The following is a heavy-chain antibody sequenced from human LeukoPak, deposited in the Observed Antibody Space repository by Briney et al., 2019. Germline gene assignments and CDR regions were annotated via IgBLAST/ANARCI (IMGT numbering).Heavy chain of an antibody. CDR3: ARDYCGGDCYLDNWFDP. CDR1: GGSISSGSYY. Sequence: SETLSLTCTVSGGSISSGSYYWSWIRQPAGKGLEWVGRIYTSGSTNYNPSLKSRVTISVDTSKNQFSLKLSSVTAADTAVYYCARDYCGGDCYLDNWFDPWGQGTLVTVS. CDR2: IYTSGST. J-gene: IGHJ5*02. V-gene: IGHV4-61*02. D-gene: IGHD2-21*01.